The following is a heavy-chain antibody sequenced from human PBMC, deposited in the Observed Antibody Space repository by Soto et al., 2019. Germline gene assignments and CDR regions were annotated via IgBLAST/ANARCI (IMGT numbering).Heavy chain of an antibody. CDR1: GGTFSSYA. CDR3: ARGEPYCGGDCYSGAFDI. V-gene: IGHV1-69*13. CDR2: IIPIFGTA. D-gene: IGHD2-21*02. Sequence: ASVRVSCKASGGTFSSYAISWVRQAPGQGLEWMGGIIPIFGTANYAQKFQGRVTITADESTSTAYMELSSLRSEDTAVYYCARGEPYCGGDCYSGAFDIWGQGTMVTVSS. J-gene: IGHJ3*02.